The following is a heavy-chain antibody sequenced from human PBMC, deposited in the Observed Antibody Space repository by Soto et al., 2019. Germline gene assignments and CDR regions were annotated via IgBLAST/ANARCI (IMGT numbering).Heavy chain of an antibody. CDR3: ARGRVRGVARFDY. CDR1: GGSFSGYY. D-gene: IGHD3-10*01. V-gene: IGHV4-34*01. Sequence: SETLSLTCAVYGGSFSGYYWSWIRQPPGKGLEWIGEINHSGSTNYNPSLKSRVTISVDTSKNQFSLKLSSVTAADTAVYYCARGRVRGVARFDYWGQGTLVTVSS. J-gene: IGHJ4*02. CDR2: INHSGST.